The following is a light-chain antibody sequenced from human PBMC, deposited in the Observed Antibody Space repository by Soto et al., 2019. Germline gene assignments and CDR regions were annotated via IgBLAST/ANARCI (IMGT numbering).Light chain of an antibody. V-gene: IGKV3-11*01. CDR1: QSVSYY. CDR2: DAF. J-gene: IGKJ5*01. Sequence: IVLKQSPATLSLSPGERATLSCRASQSVSYYLAWYQQKRGQAPRLLIYDAFKRAPGITARFSGSGSGTDLTLTISSLEAEDFAVDYCQQCSNWPPSAFGQGTRLELK. CDR3: QQCSNWPPSA.